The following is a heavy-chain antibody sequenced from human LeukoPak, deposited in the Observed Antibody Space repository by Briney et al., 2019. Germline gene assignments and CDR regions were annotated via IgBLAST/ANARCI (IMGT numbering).Heavy chain of an antibody. D-gene: IGHD2-21*02. CDR3: ASQIVVVTAAQGFDY. J-gene: IGHJ4*02. CDR2: ISSSSSYI. V-gene: IGHV3-21*01. Sequence: GGSLRLSCAASGFTFSSYAMSWVRQAPGKGLEWVSSISSSSSYIYYADSVKGRFTISRDNAKNSLYLQMNSLRAEDTAVYYCASQIVVVTAAQGFDYWGQGTLVTVSS. CDR1: GFTFSSYA.